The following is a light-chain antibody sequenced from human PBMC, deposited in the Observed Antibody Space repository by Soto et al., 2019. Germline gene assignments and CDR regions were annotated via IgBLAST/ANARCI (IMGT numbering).Light chain of an antibody. CDR1: SSDVGGYNY. Sequence: QSVLTQPASVSGSPGQSITISCSGTSSDVGGYNYVSWYQQHPGKNPKLMIYDVSNRPSGVSNRFSGSKSGNTASLTISGLQTEDESDYYCSSYTGSSTYVFGTGTKLTVL. CDR2: DVS. CDR3: SSYTGSSTYV. J-gene: IGLJ1*01. V-gene: IGLV2-14*03.